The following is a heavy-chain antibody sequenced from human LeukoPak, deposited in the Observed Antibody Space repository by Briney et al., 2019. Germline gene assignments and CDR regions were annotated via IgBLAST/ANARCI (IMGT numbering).Heavy chain of an antibody. D-gene: IGHD4-23*01. CDR1: GFTFSSYA. CDR2: ISGSGGST. V-gene: IGHV3-23*01. CDR3: AKQLGYGGNSAAYFDY. J-gene: IGHJ4*02. Sequence: GGSLRLSCAASGFTFSSYAMSWVRQAPGKGLEWVSAISGSGGSTYYADSVRGRFTISRDNSKNTLYLQMNSLRAEDTAVYYCAKQLGYGGNSAAYFDYWGQGALVTVSS.